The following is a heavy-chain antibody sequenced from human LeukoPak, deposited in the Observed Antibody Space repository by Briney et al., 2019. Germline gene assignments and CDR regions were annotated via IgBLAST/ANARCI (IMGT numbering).Heavy chain of an antibody. D-gene: IGHD3-22*01. CDR2: IIPILGIA. Sequence: SSVTVSCKASGGTFSSYAISWVRQAPGQGLEWMGRIIPILGIANYAQKFQGRVTITADKSTSTAYMELSSLRSEDTAVYYCARESSEERPYTWGQGTLVSVSS. CDR3: ARESSEERPYT. J-gene: IGHJ5*02. V-gene: IGHV1-69*04. CDR1: GGTFSSYA.